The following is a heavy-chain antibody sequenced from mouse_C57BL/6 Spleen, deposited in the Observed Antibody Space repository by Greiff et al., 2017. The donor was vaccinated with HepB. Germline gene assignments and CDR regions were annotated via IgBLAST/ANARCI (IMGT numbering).Heavy chain of an antibody. CDR1: GYAFSSSW. D-gene: IGHD2-3*01. CDR2: IYPGDGDT. CDR3: ARDDPFAY. J-gene: IGHJ3*01. V-gene: IGHV1-82*01. Sequence: VQLQQSGPELVKPGASVKISCKASGYAFSSSWMNWVKQRPGKGLEWIGRIYPGDGDTNYNGKFKGKATLTADKSSSTAYMQLSSLTSEDSAVYFSARDDPFAYWGQGTLVTVSA.